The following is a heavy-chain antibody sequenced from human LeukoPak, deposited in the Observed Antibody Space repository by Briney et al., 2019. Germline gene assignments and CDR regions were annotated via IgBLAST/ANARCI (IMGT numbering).Heavy chain of an antibody. D-gene: IGHD6-19*01. Sequence: PGGSLRLSCAASGFTFSSYGMHWVRQAPGEGLEWVAFIRYDGSNKYYADSVKGRFTISRDNSKNTLYLQMNSLRAEDTAVYYCAREYIAVAGTNYYYYMDVWGKGTTVTISS. CDR1: GFTFSSYG. CDR2: IRYDGSNK. V-gene: IGHV3-30*02. J-gene: IGHJ6*03. CDR3: AREYIAVAGTNYYYYMDV.